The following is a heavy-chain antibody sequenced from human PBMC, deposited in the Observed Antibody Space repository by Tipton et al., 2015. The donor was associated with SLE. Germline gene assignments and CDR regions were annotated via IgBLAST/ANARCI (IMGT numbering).Heavy chain of an antibody. Sequence: TLSLTCTVSGGSISSGGYYWSWIRQHPGKGLEWIGEVYHSGSTNYNPSLKSRVTISVDTSKNQFSLKLSSVTAADTAVYYCAREGYSYGSHYYYYMDVWGKGTTVTVSS. J-gene: IGHJ6*03. D-gene: IGHD5-18*01. CDR2: VYHSGST. V-gene: IGHV4-61*08. CDR1: GGSISSGGYY. CDR3: AREGYSYGSHYYYYMDV.